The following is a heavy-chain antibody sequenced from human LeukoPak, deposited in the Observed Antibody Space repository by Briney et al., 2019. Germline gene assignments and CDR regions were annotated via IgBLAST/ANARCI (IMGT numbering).Heavy chain of an antibody. D-gene: IGHD3-22*01. J-gene: IGHJ3*02. CDR1: GFTFSSYA. V-gene: IGHV3-23*01. CDR3: AKAYYYDSSGRAFDI. CDR2: ISGSGGST. Sequence: GGSLRLSCSASGFTFSSYAMSWVRQAPGKGLEWVSTISGSGGSTYYADSVKGRFTISRDNSKNTLFLQMNSLRAEDTAVYYCAKAYYYDSSGRAFDIWGQGTMVTVSS.